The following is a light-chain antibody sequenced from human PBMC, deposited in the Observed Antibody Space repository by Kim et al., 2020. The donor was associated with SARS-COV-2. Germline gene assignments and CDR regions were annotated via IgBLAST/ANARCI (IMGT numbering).Light chain of an antibody. CDR3: KQYNSYSYT. V-gene: IGKV1-5*03. CDR1: QSISNW. Sequence: DIQMTQSPSTLSASVGDRVTITCRASQSISNWLAWYQQKPGKAPKLLIYKASSLESGVPSMFSGSGSGTEFTLTISSLQPDDFATYYCKQYNSYSYTFGQGTKLEI. J-gene: IGKJ2*01. CDR2: KAS.